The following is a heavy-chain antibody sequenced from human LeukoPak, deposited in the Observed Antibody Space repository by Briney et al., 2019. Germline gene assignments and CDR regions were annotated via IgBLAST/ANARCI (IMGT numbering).Heavy chain of an antibody. CDR3: ARGNYYDSSGYSPFDY. D-gene: IGHD3-22*01. J-gene: IGHJ4*02. CDR1: EFTFSSYA. V-gene: IGHV3-64*01. CDR2: ISSNGGTT. Sequence: GGSLRLSCAASEFTFSSYAMHWVRQAPGKGLEHVSGISSNGGTTYYANSVKGRFTISRDNSKNTLDLQMGSLRAEDMAVYYCARGNYYDSSGYSPFDYWGQGTLVTVSS.